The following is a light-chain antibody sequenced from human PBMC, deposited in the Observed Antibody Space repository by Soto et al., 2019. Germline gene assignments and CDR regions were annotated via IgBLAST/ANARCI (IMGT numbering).Light chain of an antibody. CDR2: EVS. V-gene: IGLV2-23*02. Sequence: QSALTQPASVSGSPGQSITISCTGTSSDVGSYNLVSWYQQHPGKAPKLMIYEVSKRPSGVSTRFSGSKSGNTASLTISGLQAEDEADYYCCSYAGSSTHVVFGGGTQLTVL. CDR1: SSDVGSYNL. CDR3: CSYAGSSTHVV. J-gene: IGLJ2*01.